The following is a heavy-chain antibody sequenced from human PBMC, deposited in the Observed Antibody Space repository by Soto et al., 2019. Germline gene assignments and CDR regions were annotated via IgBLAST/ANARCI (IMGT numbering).Heavy chain of an antibody. Sequence: SVKVSCKASGGTFSSYTISWVRQAPGQGLEWMGRIIPILGIANYAQKLQGRVTMTTDTSTSTAYMELRSLRSDDTAVYYCARDQDIVVVVAATPTWYYYGMDVWGQGTTVTVSS. CDR1: GGTFSSYT. D-gene: IGHD2-15*01. V-gene: IGHV1-69*04. CDR3: ARDQDIVVVVAATPTWYYYGMDV. J-gene: IGHJ6*02. CDR2: IIPILGIA.